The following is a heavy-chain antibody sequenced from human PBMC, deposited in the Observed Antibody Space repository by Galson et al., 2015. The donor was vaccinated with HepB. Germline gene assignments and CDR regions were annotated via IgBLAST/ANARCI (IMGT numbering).Heavy chain of an antibody. CDR3: ARADLWFGELSP. CDR1: GGTFSSYA. J-gene: IGHJ5*02. CDR2: IIPIFGTA. V-gene: IGHV1-69*05. D-gene: IGHD3-10*01. Sequence: SVKVSCKASGGTFSSYAISWVRQAPGQGLEWMGGIIPIFGTANYAQKFQGRVTITRDTSASTAYMELSSLRSEDTAVYYCARADLWFGELSPWGQGTLVTVSS.